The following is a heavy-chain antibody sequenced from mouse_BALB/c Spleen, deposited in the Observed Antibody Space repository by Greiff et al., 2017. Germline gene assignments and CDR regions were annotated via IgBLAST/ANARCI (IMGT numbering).Heavy chain of an antibody. Sequence: EVKLVESGGDLVKPGGSLKLSCAASGFTFSSYGMSWVRQTPDKRLEWVATISSGGSYTYYPDSVKGRFTISRDNAKNTLYLQMSSLKSEDTAMYYCARGGDYYGSSYAMDCWGQGTSVTVSS. CDR3: ARGGDYYGSSYAMDC. D-gene: IGHD1-1*01. V-gene: IGHV5-6*01. CDR1: GFTFSSYG. J-gene: IGHJ4*01. CDR2: ISSGGSYT.